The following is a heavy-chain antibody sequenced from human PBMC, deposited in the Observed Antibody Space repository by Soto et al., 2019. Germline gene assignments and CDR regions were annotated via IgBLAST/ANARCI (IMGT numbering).Heavy chain of an antibody. CDR3: AREPADTAMADY. CDR1: GGTFSSYA. Sequence: ASVKVSCKASGGTFSSYAISWVRQAPGQGLEWMGGIIPIFGTANYAQKFQGRVTITADESTSTAYMELSSLRSEDTAVYYCAREPADTAMADYWGQGTLVTVSS. D-gene: IGHD5-18*01. V-gene: IGHV1-69*13. J-gene: IGHJ4*02. CDR2: IIPIFGTA.